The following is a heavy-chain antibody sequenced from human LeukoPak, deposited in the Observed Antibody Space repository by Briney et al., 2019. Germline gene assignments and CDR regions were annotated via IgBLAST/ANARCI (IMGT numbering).Heavy chain of an antibody. Sequence: GGSLRLSCAASGLTFTGYAMHWVRQAPGKGLEWMAVISHDRTKKDYADSVKGRFTISRDSSNNALYLQMDSLRAEETAVYYWARDKIFRGSGSCLDYWGQGTLVTVSS. J-gene: IGHJ4*02. V-gene: IGHV3-30-3*01. D-gene: IGHD3-10*01. CDR3: ARDKIFRGSGSCLDY. CDR1: GLTFTGYA. CDR2: ISHDRTKK.